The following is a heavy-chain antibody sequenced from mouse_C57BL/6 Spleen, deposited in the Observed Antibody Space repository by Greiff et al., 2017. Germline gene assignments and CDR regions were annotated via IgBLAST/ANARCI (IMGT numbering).Heavy chain of an antibody. CDR3: ARHGWVDY. CDR1: GFTFSSYG. V-gene: IGHV5-6*01. J-gene: IGHJ2*01. Sequence: EVQVVESGGDLVKPGGSLKLSCAASGFTFSSYGMSWVRQTPDKRLEWVATISSGGSYTYYPDSVKGRFTISRDNAKNTLYLQMSSLKSEDTAMYYCARHGWVDYWGKGATLTVSS. CDR2: ISSGGSYT. D-gene: IGHD1-2*01.